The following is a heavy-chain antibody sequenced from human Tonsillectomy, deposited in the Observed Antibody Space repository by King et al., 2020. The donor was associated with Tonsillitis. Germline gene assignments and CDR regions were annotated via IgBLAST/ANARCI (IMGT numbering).Heavy chain of an antibody. D-gene: IGHD3-22*01. Sequence: VQLVESGGGVVQPGRSLRLSCAASGFTFSSYGMHWLRQAPGKGLEWVAVISYDGSNKYYADSVKGRFTISRDNSKNTLYLQMNSLRAEDTAVYYCAKGLDYYDSSGYFDTFDIWGQGTMVTVSS. V-gene: IGHV3-30*18. J-gene: IGHJ3*02. CDR3: AKGLDYYDSSGYFDTFDI. CDR1: GFTFSSYG. CDR2: ISYDGSNK.